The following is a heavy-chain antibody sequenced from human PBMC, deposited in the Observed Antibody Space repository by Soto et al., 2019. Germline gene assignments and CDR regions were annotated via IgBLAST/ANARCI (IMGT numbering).Heavy chain of an antibody. Sequence: VGSLRLSCAASGFTFTTHPMTWVRQAPGEGLEWVSTITVNGADTYYAGSVRGRFTISRDNSKNTLYLQMNSLRAEDTAVYYCTNYAFSGAPKAGAFDCWGQGTLVTVSS. V-gene: IGHV3-23*01. J-gene: IGHJ4*02. CDR3: TNYAFSGAPKAGAFDC. CDR1: GFTFTTHP. D-gene: IGHD2-15*01. CDR2: ITVNGADT.